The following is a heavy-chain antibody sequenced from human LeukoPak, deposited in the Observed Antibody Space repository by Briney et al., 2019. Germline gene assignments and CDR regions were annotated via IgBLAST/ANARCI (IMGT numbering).Heavy chain of an antibody. J-gene: IGHJ4*02. Sequence: GGSLRLSCAASGFTFSSYDMSWVRQAPGKGLEWVSAISGSGGSTYYADSAKGRFTISRDNSKKTLSLQMNSLRAEDTAMYYCARGGSGYYWAFDCWGQGTLVTVSS. CDR2: ISGSGGST. CDR1: GFTFSSYD. V-gene: IGHV3-23*01. CDR3: ARGGSGYYWAFDC. D-gene: IGHD3-22*01.